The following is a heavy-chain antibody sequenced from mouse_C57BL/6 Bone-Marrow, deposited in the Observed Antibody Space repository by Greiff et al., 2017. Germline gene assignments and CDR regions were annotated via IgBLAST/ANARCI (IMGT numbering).Heavy chain of an antibody. CDR1: GYTFTSYW. V-gene: IGHV1-69*01. D-gene: IGHD1-1*01. CDR2: IDPSDSYT. J-gene: IGHJ3*01. Sequence: QVQLQQPGAELVMPGASVKLSCKASGYTFTSYWMHWVKQRPGQGLEWIGEIDPSDSYTNYNQKFKGKSTLTVDKSSSTAYMQLSSLTSEDSAVYYCARETYYGSNWFAYWGQGTLVTVSA. CDR3: ARETYYGSNWFAY.